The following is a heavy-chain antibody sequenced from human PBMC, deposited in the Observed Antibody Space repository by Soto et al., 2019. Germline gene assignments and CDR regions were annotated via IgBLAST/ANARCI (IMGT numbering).Heavy chain of an antibody. V-gene: IGHV3-33*01. CDR2: IWYDGSNK. Sequence: GGSLRLSCAASGFTFSSYGMHWFRQAPGKGLEWVAVIWYDGSNKYYADSVKGRFTISRDNSKNTLYLQMNSLRAEDTAVYYCARDQGDSSSWPYYYYYYGMDVWGQGTTVTVSS. CDR3: ARDQGDSSSWPYYYYYYGMDV. J-gene: IGHJ6*02. D-gene: IGHD6-13*01. CDR1: GFTFSSYG.